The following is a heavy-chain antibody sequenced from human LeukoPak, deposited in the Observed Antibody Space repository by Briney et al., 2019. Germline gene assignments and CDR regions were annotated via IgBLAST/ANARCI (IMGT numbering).Heavy chain of an antibody. CDR2: ISAYNGNT. V-gene: IGHV1-18*01. D-gene: IGHD5-18*01. CDR1: GYTFTSYG. Sequence: AAVKVSCKASGYTFTSYGISWVRQAPGQGLEGMGWISAYNGNTNYSQNLQGRVTMTTDTSTSTAYIELRSLRSDDTAVYYCARDRAPGADTAMVTYDYWGQGTLVIVSA. CDR3: ARDRAPGADTAMVTYDY. J-gene: IGHJ4*02.